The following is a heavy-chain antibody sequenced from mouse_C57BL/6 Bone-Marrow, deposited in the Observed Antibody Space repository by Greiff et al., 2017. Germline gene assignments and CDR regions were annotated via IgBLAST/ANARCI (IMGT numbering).Heavy chain of an antibody. CDR3: TTGLLTLD. D-gene: IGHD2-1*01. CDR2: IDPENGDT. V-gene: IGHV14-4*01. Sequence: VQLQQSGAELVRPGASVKLSCTASGFNIKDDYMHWVKQRPEQGLEWIGWIDPENGDTEYASKFQGKATITADTSSNTASLQLSSLTSEDTAVYYCTTGLLTLDWGQGTTLTVSS. CDR1: GFNIKDDY. J-gene: IGHJ2*01.